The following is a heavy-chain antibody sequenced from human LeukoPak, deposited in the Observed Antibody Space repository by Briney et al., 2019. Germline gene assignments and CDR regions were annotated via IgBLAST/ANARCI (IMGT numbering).Heavy chain of an antibody. D-gene: IGHD3-3*01. Sequence: SQTLSLTCTVSGGSISSGGYYWSWIRQHPGKGLEWIGYIYYSGSTYYNPSLKSRVTISVDTSKNQFSLKLSSVTAADTAAYYCARASAYYDFWSGYYRTGGLDYWGQGTLVTVSS. CDR1: GGSISSGGYY. CDR3: ARASAYYDFWSGYYRTGGLDY. CDR2: IYYSGST. J-gene: IGHJ4*02. V-gene: IGHV4-31*03.